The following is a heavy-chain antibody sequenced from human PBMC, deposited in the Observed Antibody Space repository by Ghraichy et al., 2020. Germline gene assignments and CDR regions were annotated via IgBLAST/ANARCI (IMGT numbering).Heavy chain of an antibody. Sequence: GGSLRLSCVGSGFTFSRYWMTWVRQAPGKGLEWVANINEDGGEKNYVDSLEGRFTISRDNANNSFYLQMSSLRVEDTAVYYCAGKGNTWPYSWVEPWGQGTPVSVSS. J-gene: IGHJ5*02. CDR1: GFTFSRYW. CDR3: AGKGNTWPYSWVEP. V-gene: IGHV3-7*03. CDR2: INEDGGEK.